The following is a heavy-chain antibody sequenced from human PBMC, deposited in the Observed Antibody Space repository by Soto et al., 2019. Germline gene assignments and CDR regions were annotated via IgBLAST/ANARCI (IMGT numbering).Heavy chain of an antibody. D-gene: IGHD1-26*01. V-gene: IGHV4-59*01. CDR3: ARGGWDRANWFDA. CDR2: IYYSGST. J-gene: IGHJ5*02. CDR1: GGSISGSY. Sequence: SETLSLTCAVYGGSISGSYWSWIRQPPGKGLEWIGYIYYSGSTNYNPSLKSRVTISVDTSKNQFSLKLSSVTAADTAVYYCARGGWDRANWFDAWRQGTLVTVSS.